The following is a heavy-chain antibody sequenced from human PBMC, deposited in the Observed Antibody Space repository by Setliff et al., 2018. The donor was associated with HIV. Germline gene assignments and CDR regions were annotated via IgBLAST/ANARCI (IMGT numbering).Heavy chain of an antibody. CDR1: GGSTSSSSYY. CDR2: INHCGST. Sequence: PSETLSLTCTVSGGSTSSSSYYWNWIRQPPGKGLEWIGEINHCGSTNNNPSLKSRVTISVDTSKNQFSLKLSSVTAADTAVYYCGRESPGDYWGQGTLVTVSS. CDR3: GRESPGDY. J-gene: IGHJ4*02. V-gene: IGHV4-39*07. D-gene: IGHD3-10*01.